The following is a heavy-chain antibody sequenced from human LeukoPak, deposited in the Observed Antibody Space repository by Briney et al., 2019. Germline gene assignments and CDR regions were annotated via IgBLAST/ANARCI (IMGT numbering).Heavy chain of an antibody. V-gene: IGHV4-30-4*08. CDR3: ARAEVTTNWFDP. CDR2: IYYSGST. D-gene: IGHD4-17*01. J-gene: IGHJ5*02. CDR1: GGSISSGDYC. Sequence: SETLSLTCTVSGGSISSGDYCWSWIRQPPGKGLEWIGYIYYSGSTYYNPSLKSRVTISVDTSKNQFSLKLSSVTAADTAVYYCARAEVTTNWFDPWGQGTLVTVSS.